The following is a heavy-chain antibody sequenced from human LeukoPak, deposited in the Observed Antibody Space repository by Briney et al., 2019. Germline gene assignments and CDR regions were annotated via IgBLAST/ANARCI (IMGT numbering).Heavy chain of an antibody. Sequence: PGGSLRLSCAASGFTVDDYAMHWVRQAPGKGLEWISGITWNSDTIGYADSVKGRFTISRDNAKNSLYLQMNSLRAEDTALYYCARAQVEGYYMDVWGKGTTVTVSS. CDR1: GFTVDDYA. J-gene: IGHJ6*03. V-gene: IGHV3-9*01. CDR3: ARAQVEGYYMDV. CDR2: ITWNSDTI.